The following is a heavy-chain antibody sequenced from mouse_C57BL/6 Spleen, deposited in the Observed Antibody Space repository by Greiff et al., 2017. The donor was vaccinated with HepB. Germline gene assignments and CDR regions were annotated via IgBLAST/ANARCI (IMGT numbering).Heavy chain of an antibody. CDR1: GFTFSSYA. CDR2: NSSGGDYI. CDR3: TREGSLYYFGY. J-gene: IGHJ2*01. V-gene: IGHV5-9-1*02. Sequence: EVKLVESGEGLVKPGGSLKLSCAASGFTFSSYAMSWVRQTPEKRLEWVAYNSSGGDYIYYADTVKGRFTISRDNARNTLYLQMSSLKSEDTAMYYCTREGSLYYFGYWGQGTTLTVSS.